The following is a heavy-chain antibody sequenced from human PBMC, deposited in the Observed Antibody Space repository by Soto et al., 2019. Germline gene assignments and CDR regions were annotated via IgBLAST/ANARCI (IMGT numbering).Heavy chain of an antibody. D-gene: IGHD2-2*01. CDR2: SNIGTGVT. V-gene: IGHV1-3*04. Sequence: KTAGYAFTDDSVQLRSLATGQKPEWVGWSNIGTGVTQYSQRFQGRVNISRDTSANTAYMELRSLRSEDTAVYFCARCHYQQFRIAYRGHGTLVTVSP. CDR3: ARCHYQQFRIAY. CDR1: GYAFTDDS. J-gene: IGHJ4*01.